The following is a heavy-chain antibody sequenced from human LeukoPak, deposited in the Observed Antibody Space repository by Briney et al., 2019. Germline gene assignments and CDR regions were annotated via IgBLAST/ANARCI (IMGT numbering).Heavy chain of an antibody. CDR2: IYSGGST. CDR1: GFTVSSNY. Sequence: SGGSLRLSCAASGFTVSSNYMSWVRQAPGKGLEWVSVIYSGGSTYYADSVKGRFTISRDNSKNTLYLQMNSLRAEDTALYYCAKDVMAGYGSSGYWDSWGQGTLVTVSS. J-gene: IGHJ4*02. V-gene: IGHV3-66*01. D-gene: IGHD3-22*01. CDR3: AKDVMAGYGSSGYWDS.